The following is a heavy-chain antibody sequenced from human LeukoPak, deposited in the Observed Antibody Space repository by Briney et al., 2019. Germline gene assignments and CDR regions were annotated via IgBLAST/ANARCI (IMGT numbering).Heavy chain of an antibody. Sequence: GGSLRLSCAASGFTFSSYSMNWVRQAPGKGLEWVSSISSSSSYIYYADSVKGRFTISRDNAKNSLYLQMNSLRAEDTAVYYCARDRIAAAGPPGVFDIWGRGTMVTVSS. CDR3: ARDRIAAAGPPGVFDI. V-gene: IGHV3-21*01. CDR1: GFTFSSYS. J-gene: IGHJ3*02. CDR2: ISSSSSYI. D-gene: IGHD6-13*01.